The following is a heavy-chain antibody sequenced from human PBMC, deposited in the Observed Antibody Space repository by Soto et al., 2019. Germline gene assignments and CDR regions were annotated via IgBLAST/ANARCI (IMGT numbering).Heavy chain of an antibody. CDR3: ARDNRGSNKFVP. D-gene: IGHD1-26*01. V-gene: IGHV1-8*01. Sequence: QVQLVQSGAEVKKPGASVKVSCKASGYTFTSYDINWVRQATGQGLEWMGWMNPNSGNTGYAQKFQGRVTMTRSTSISTAYMELSSLSSEDTAVYYCARDNRGSNKFVPWGQGTLVTVSS. CDR1: GYTFTSYD. J-gene: IGHJ5*02. CDR2: MNPNSGNT.